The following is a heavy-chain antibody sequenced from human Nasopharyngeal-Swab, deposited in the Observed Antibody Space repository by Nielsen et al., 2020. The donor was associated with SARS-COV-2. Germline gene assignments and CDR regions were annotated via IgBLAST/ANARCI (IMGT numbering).Heavy chain of an antibody. J-gene: IGHJ6*02. CDR3: ARDSSSWYRKGLYYYGMDV. Sequence: ASVKVSCKASGYTFTGDYMHWVRQAPGQGLEWMGWINPNSGGTNYAQKFQGRVTMTRDTSISTAYMELSRLRSNDTAVYYCARDSSSWYRKGLYYYGMDVWGQGTTVTVSS. CDR1: GYTFTGDY. V-gene: IGHV1-2*02. D-gene: IGHD6-13*01. CDR2: INPNSGGT.